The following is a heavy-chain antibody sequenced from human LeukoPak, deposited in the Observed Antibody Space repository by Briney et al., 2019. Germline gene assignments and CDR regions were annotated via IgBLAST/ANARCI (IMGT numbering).Heavy chain of an antibody. V-gene: IGHV3-7*01. Sequence: GGSLRLSCAASGFTFSRYQMTWGRQAPGEGLEWVAKVEQGGDKKYYVDSVEGRFTISRDNAKNSLYLEMNSLRVEDTAVYFCVRDWGGIEAAGDYWGRGTLVTVSS. CDR1: GFTFSRYQ. CDR2: VEQGGDKK. J-gene: IGHJ4*02. D-gene: IGHD6-13*01. CDR3: VRDWGGIEAAGDY.